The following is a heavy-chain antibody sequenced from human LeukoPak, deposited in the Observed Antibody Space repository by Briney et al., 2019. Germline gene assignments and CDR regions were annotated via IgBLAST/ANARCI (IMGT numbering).Heavy chain of an antibody. D-gene: IGHD6-13*01. CDR2: IYSGGAT. CDR1: GVTVGNNY. J-gene: IGHJ5*02. V-gene: IGHV3-66*01. Sequence: GGSLRLSCAASGVTVGNNYMIWDRQAPGKGLEWVSHIYSGGATNYADSVKGRFTISRDSSKNTLFLRMNSLRVEDTAIYYCARDPPAVAAGTYAWGQGTLVTVSS. CDR3: ARDPPAVAAGTYA.